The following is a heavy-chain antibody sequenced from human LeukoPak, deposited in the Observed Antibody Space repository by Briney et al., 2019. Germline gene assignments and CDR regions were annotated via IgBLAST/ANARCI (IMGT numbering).Heavy chain of an antibody. CDR3: AKALTTVTLYYFDY. Sequence: GGSLRLSCAASGFTFSSNWMSWVRQAPGKGLEWVSAISGSGGSTYYADSVKGRFTISRDNSKNTLYLQMNSLRAEDTAVYYCAKALTTVTLYYFDYWGQGTLVTVSS. J-gene: IGHJ4*02. D-gene: IGHD4-17*01. CDR1: GFTFSSNW. CDR2: ISGSGGST. V-gene: IGHV3-23*01.